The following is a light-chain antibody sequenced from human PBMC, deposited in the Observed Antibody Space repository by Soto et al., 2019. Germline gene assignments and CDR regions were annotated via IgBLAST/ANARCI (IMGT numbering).Light chain of an antibody. CDR3: SSYTTSTTLHYV. Sequence: QSVLTQPASVSGSPGQSITISCTGTSSDVGGYNYVSWYQQHPGKAPKLMISDVSNRPSGVSNRFSGSKSGNTASLTISGLQAEDEADYYCSSYTTSTTLHYVFGTGTKVTVL. V-gene: IGLV2-14*01. CDR2: DVS. CDR1: SSDVGGYNY. J-gene: IGLJ1*01.